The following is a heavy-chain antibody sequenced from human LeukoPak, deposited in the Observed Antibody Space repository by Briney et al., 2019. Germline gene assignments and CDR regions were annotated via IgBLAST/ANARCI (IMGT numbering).Heavy chain of an antibody. J-gene: IGHJ3*02. CDR1: GGFISSSSYY. Sequence: SETLPLTCTVSGGFISSSSYYWGWIRQPPGKGLEWIGSIYYSGSTYYNPSLKSRVTISVDTSKNQFSLKLSSVTAADTAVYYCARSDFSYGFDIWGQGTMVTVSS. V-gene: IGHV4-39*07. D-gene: IGHD2-21*01. CDR2: IYYSGST. CDR3: ARSDFSYGFDI.